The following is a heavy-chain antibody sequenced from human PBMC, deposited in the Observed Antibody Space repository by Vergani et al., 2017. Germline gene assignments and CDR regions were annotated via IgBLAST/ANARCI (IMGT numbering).Heavy chain of an antibody. V-gene: IGHV3-30*03. CDR3: VRDWTDIFVSSSDSSHLLYY. J-gene: IGHJ4*02. Sequence: QVSLVESGGGVVQPGRSLTLTCSASGFGFKNFAMHWVRQALGKGLEWVSTISKDETHDYYEPSVRGRFAVSRDNFKNTMYLQMDRLTTDDTDVYFCVRDWTDIFVSSSDSSHLLYYWGQGILVTVSS. D-gene: IGHD3-22*01. CDR1: GFGFKNFA. CDR2: ISKDETHD.